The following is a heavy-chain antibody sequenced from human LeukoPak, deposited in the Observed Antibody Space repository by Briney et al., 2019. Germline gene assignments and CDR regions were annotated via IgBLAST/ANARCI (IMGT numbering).Heavy chain of an antibody. CDR1: GGSFSGYY. J-gene: IGHJ3*02. V-gene: IGHV4-34*01. Sequence: SETLSLTCAVYGGSFSGYYWSWIRQPPGKGLEWIGEINHSGSTNYNPSLKSRVTISVDKSKNQFSLKLSSVTAADTAVYYCARGGPSYSGSYYAAFDIWGQGTMVTVSS. CDR3: ARGGPSYSGSYYAAFDI. D-gene: IGHD1-26*01. CDR2: INHSGST.